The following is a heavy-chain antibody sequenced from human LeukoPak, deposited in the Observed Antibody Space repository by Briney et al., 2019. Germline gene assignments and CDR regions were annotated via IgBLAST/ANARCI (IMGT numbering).Heavy chain of an antibody. CDR3: ARDVEMYSSTWSDAFDI. Sequence: GGSLRLSCAASGFTFSSYWMTWVRQAPGKGLEWVANLKQDGSDKYYMDSVRGRFTISRDNAKNSLYLQMNSLRVEDAAVYYCARDVEMYSSTWSDAFDIWGQGTMVTVSS. V-gene: IGHV3-7*01. CDR1: GFTFSSYW. J-gene: IGHJ3*02. D-gene: IGHD6-13*01. CDR2: LKQDGSDK.